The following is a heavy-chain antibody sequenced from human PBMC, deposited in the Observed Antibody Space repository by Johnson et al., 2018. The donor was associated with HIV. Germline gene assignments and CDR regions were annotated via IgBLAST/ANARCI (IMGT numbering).Heavy chain of an antibody. D-gene: IGHD3-10*01. Sequence: QVQLVESGGGVVQPGMSLRLSCAASGFTFSSYGMHWVRQAPGKGLEWVAVISYDGSNKYYADSVKGRFTISRDNSKNTLYLQMNSLRAEDTAVYYCAKDLFYGSGSWGAFDIWGQGTMVTVSS. CDR3: AKDLFYGSGSWGAFDI. CDR2: ISYDGSNK. J-gene: IGHJ3*02. V-gene: IGHV3-30*18. CDR1: GFTFSSYG.